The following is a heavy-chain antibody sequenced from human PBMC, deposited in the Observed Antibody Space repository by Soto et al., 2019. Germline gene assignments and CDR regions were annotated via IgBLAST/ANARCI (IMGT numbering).Heavy chain of an antibody. Sequence: PSETLSLTCAVSSGSISSSNWWSWVRQPPGKGLEWIGEIYHSGSTNYNPSLKSRVTISVDKSKNQFSLKLSSVTAADTAVYYCARRHPPDDYGDYVELWPFDYWGQGTLVTVSS. J-gene: IGHJ4*02. V-gene: IGHV4-4*02. CDR3: ARRHPPDDYGDYVELWPFDY. D-gene: IGHD4-17*01. CDR2: IYHSGST. CDR1: SGSISSSNW.